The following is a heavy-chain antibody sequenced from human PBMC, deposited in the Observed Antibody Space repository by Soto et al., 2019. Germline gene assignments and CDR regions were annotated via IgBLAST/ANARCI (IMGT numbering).Heavy chain of an antibody. V-gene: IGHV3-33*01. CDR3: ARAVEDSSSWLEYFQH. J-gene: IGHJ1*01. CDR1: GFTFSSYG. D-gene: IGHD6-13*01. Sequence: GGSLRLSCAASGFTFSSYGMHWVRQAPGKGLEWVAVIWYDGSNKYYADSVKGRFTISRDNSKNTLYLQMNSLRAEDTAVYYCARAVEDSSSWLEYFQHWGQGTLVTVSS. CDR2: IWYDGSNK.